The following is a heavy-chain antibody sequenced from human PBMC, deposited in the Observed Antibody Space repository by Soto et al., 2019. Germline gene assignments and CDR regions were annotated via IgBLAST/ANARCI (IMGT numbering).Heavy chain of an antibody. CDR3: ARDGYDFWSAGYRLVDY. Sequence: EVQLVESGGGLFKPGGSLRLSGEASGFTFSSYWMHWVRQAPGKGLVWVSRINSDGSSTSYADSVKGRFTISRDNAKNMLYLQMNSLRAEDTAVYYCARDGYDFWSAGYRLVDYWGQGTLVTVSS. CDR2: INSDGSST. CDR1: GFTFSSYW. V-gene: IGHV3-74*01. J-gene: IGHJ4*02. D-gene: IGHD3-3*01.